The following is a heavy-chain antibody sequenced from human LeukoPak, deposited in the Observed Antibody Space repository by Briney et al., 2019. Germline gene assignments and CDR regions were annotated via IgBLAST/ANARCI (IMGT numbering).Heavy chain of an antibody. CDR3: IMYNSGWN. CDR1: GFTSSSNW. V-gene: IGHV3-74*01. Sequence: GGFLRLSCAASGFTSSSNWMHWVRQAPGKGLVWVSRINSDGSTTNYADSVRGRFTISRDNAKNTLYLQMNSLRDEDTAMYYCIMYNSGWNWGQGTLVTVSS. J-gene: IGHJ4*02. CDR2: INSDGSTT. D-gene: IGHD6-19*01.